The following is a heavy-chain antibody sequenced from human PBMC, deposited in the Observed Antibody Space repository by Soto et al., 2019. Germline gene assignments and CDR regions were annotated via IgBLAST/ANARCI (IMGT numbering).Heavy chain of an antibody. CDR3: ARDRVSGFDY. J-gene: IGHJ4*02. CDR2: IYYSGST. CDR1: GDSISAYY. V-gene: IGHV4-59*01. D-gene: IGHD1-26*01. Sequence: SETLSLTCTVSGDSISAYYWSWIRQPPGKGLEWIGYIYYSGSTNYNPSLKSRVTISVDTSKNQFSLKLSSVTAADTAVYYCARDRVSGFDYWGQGTLVTVSS.